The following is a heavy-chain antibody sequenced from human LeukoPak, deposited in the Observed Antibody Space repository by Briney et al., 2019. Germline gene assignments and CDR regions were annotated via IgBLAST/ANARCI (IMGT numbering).Heavy chain of an antibody. J-gene: IGHJ4*02. CDR3: ARGWYSSSPHFDY. CDR2: IYYSGST. CDR1: GGSISSGGYY. Sequence: PSETLSLTCTVSGGSISSGGYYWSWIRQHPGKGLEWIGYIYYSGSTYYNPSLKSRVTISVDTSKNQFPLKLSSVTAADTAVYYCARGWYSSSPHFDYWGQGTLVTVSS. V-gene: IGHV4-31*03. D-gene: IGHD6-6*01.